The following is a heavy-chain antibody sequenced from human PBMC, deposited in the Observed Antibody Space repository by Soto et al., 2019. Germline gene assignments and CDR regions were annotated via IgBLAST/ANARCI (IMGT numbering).Heavy chain of an antibody. CDR3: ARDRYYDSSGYYKSDAFDI. D-gene: IGHD3-22*01. J-gene: IGHJ3*02. CDR2: IYYSGST. Sequence: SETLSLTCTVSGGSISSGGYYWSWIRQHPGKGLEWIGYIYYSGSTYYNPSLKSRVTISVDTSKNQFSLKLSSVTAADTAVYYCARDRYYDSSGYYKSDAFDIWGQGTMVPVSS. CDR1: GGSISSGGYY. V-gene: IGHV4-31*03.